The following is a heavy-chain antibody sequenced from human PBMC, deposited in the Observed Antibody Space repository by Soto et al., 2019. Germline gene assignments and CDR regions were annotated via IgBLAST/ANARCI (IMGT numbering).Heavy chain of an antibody. D-gene: IGHD6-13*01. CDR2: ISNNGAQT. J-gene: IGHJ6*03. CDR3: ARRGYGSRWPNVYMDV. V-gene: IGHV3-64*01. Sequence: EAQLVESGGGLVQPGGSLRLSRAASGFTFSNYEMHWVRQAPGKGLEYVSGISNNGAQTDYAKSVKGRFTISRDNSENTLYLQMGSLRAEDMALYYCARRGYGSRWPNVYMDVWGKGTTVTVSS. CDR1: GFTFSNYE.